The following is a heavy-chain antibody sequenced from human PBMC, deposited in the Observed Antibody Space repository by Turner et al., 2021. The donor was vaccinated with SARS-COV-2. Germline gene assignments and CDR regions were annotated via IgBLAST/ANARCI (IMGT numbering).Heavy chain of an antibody. D-gene: IGHD5-12*01. V-gene: IGHV4-39*01. CDR3: ATEYVNIVATHRYYSYDMDV. CDR1: GGSISISGYY. Sequence: QLQLQVSGPGLVKPSETLSLTCTVSGGSISISGYYWGWIRQPPGKGLEWIGSIDYRGSTYYNPSLKSRVTISVDTSKNQFSLKLSSVTAADTAVYYCATEYVNIVATHRYYSYDMDVWGQGTTVTVSS. CDR2: IDYRGST. J-gene: IGHJ6*02.